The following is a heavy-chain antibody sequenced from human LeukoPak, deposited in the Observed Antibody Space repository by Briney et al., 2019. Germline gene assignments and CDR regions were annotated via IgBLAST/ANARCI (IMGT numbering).Heavy chain of an antibody. D-gene: IGHD3-3*01. CDR2: IIPIFGTA. CDR3: ASPPTYDFWSGSGGFYY. J-gene: IGHJ4*02. CDR1: GGTFSSYA. V-gene: IGHV1-69*13. Sequence: GASVKVSCKASGGTFSSYAISWVRQAPGQGLEWMGGIIPIFGTANYAQKFQGRVTITADESTSTAYMELSSLRSEDTAVYYCASPPTYDFWSGSGGFYYWGQGTLVTVSS.